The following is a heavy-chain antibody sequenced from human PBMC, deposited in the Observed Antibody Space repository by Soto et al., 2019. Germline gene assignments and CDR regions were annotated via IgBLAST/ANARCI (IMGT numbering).Heavy chain of an antibody. Sequence: GGSLRLSCAASGFTFSSYGMHWVRQAPGKGLEWVAVIWYDGSNKYYADSVKGRFTISRDNSKNTLYLQMNSRGAEDTAVYYCARDRVSGSFRGAYYYYGMDVWGQGTTVTVSS. D-gene: IGHD3-10*01. V-gene: IGHV3-33*01. CDR2: IWYDGSNK. J-gene: IGHJ6*02. CDR3: ARDRVSGSFRGAYYYYGMDV. CDR1: GFTFSSYG.